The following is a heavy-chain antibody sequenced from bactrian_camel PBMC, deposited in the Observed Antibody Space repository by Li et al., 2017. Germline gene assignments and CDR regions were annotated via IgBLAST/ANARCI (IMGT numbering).Heavy chain of an antibody. CDR1: GFTAGSYY. Sequence: VQLVESGGGLVQPGGSLRLSCAASGFTAGSYYMSWVRQAPGKGLEWVSGINSGGGYTLYADSVKGRFTISRDNAKSTVYLQMNSLRSEDTALYYCATRDGAAYNYWGQGTQVTVS. J-gene: IGHJ4*01. CDR2: INSGGGYT. V-gene: IGHV3S40*01. D-gene: IGHD1*01. CDR3: ATRDGAAYNY.